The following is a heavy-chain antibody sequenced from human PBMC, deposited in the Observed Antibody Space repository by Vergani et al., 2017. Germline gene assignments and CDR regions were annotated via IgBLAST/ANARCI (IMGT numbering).Heavy chain of an antibody. CDR1: GFSFRTFS. D-gene: IGHD6-19*01. V-gene: IGHV3-74*03. CDR2: ISPDGRAT. CDR3: AKVGRSEVAGTFGAFDS. Sequence: DVDLVESGGGFVQPGGSRRLSCAASGFSFRTFSMFWVRQPPGKGLAWVSKISPDGRATEYADSVRGRFTISRDNSKNTLFLHMNSLRPEDTAVYYCAKVGRSEVAGTFGAFDSWGQGTMVTVSS. J-gene: IGHJ3*02.